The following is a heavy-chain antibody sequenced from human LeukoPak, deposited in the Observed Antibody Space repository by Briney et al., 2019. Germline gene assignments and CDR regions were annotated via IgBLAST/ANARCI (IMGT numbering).Heavy chain of an antibody. CDR3: AKDVRVGGAGMDV. D-gene: IGHD1-26*01. Sequence: GGSLRLSCAASGFTFSNYAMNWVRQAPGKGLEWVSLISSSGENAYYADSVRGRFTISRDKSKNTVSLQMNSLRGEDTAVYYWAKDVRVGGAGMDVGAQGPRSPSP. CDR2: ISSSGENA. J-gene: IGHJ6*02. V-gene: IGHV3-23*01. CDR1: GFTFSNYA.